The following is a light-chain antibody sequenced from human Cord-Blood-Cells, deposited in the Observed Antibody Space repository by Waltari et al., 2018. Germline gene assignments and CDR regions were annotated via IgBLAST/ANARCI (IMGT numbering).Light chain of an antibody. J-gene: IGLJ1*01. CDR3: SSYTSSSTSLYV. CDR2: DVS. Sequence: QSALTQPASVSGSPGQSTTISCTGTSSDVGGYNYVSWYQQHPGKAPKLMIYDVSKRPSGVSNRFSGSKSGNPASLTISGIQAEDEADYYCSSYTSSSTSLYVFGTGTKVTVL. V-gene: IGLV2-14*01. CDR1: SSDVGGYNY.